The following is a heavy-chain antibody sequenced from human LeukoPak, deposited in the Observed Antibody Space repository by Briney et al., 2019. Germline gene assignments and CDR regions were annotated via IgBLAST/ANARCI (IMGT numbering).Heavy chain of an antibody. CDR2: ISSSSSTI. V-gene: IGHV3-48*01. CDR3: ARDSCSGGSCYLDY. J-gene: IGHJ4*02. Sequence: GGSLRLSCAASGFTFSNYSINWVRQAPGKGLEWVSYISSSSSTIYYADSVKGRFTISRDNAKNSLYLQMNSLRAEDTAVYYCARDSCSGGSCYLDYWGQGTLVTVSS. D-gene: IGHD2-15*01. CDR1: GFTFSNYS.